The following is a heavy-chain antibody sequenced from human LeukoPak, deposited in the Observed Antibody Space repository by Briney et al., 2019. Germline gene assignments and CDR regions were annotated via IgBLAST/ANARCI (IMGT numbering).Heavy chain of an antibody. D-gene: IGHD2-2*01. Sequence: NPSETLSLTCTVSGGSISSSSYYWGWIRQPPGKGLEWIGSIYYSGSTYYNPSLKSRVTISVDTSKNQFSLKLSSVTAADTAVYYCATQVVPAAMALAFDIWGQGTMVTASS. V-gene: IGHV4-39*01. CDR3: ATQVVPAAMALAFDI. CDR1: GGSISSSSYY. CDR2: IYYSGST. J-gene: IGHJ3*02.